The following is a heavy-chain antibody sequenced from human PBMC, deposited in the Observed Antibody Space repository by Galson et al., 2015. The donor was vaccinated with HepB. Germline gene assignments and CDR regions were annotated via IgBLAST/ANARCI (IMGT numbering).Heavy chain of an antibody. D-gene: IGHD3-10*01. Sequence: ETLSLTCTVSGGSISSYYWSWIRQPAGKGLEWIGRIYTSGSTNYNPSLKSRVTMSVDTSKNQFSLKLSSVTAADTAVYYCARDGSSTLWFGEPSAYWYFDLWGRGTLVTVSS. CDR3: ARDGSSTLWFGEPSAYWYFDL. CDR2: IYTSGST. CDR1: GGSISSYY. V-gene: IGHV4-4*07. J-gene: IGHJ2*01.